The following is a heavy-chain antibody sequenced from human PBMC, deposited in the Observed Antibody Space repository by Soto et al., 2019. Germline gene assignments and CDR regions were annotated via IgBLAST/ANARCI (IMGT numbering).Heavy chain of an antibody. CDR1: GFTFSSYS. V-gene: IGHV3-48*02. J-gene: IGHJ3*02. CDR2: ISSSSSTI. Sequence: GGSLRLSCAASGFTFSSYSMNWVRQAPGKGLEWVSYISSSSSTIYYADYGKGRFTSTRDNAKNSLYLQMNSLGDEDYDLYYGARYSGCGSDYYDAFDIWGQGTMVTVSS. D-gene: IGHD2-21*02. CDR3: ARYSGCGSDYYDAFDI.